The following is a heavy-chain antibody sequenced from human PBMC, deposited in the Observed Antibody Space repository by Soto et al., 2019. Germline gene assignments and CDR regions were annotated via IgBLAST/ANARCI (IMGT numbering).Heavy chain of an antibody. CDR3: ARDGGEYSSGDYYYYYGMDV. Sequence: QLQLQESGPGLVKPSETLSLTCTVSGGSISSSSYYWGWIRQPPGKGLEWIGSIYYSGSTYYNPSLKSRVTISVDTYKNQFSLKLSSVTAADTAVYYCARDGGEYSSGDYYYYYGMDVWGQGTTVTVSS. V-gene: IGHV4-39*02. J-gene: IGHJ6*02. CDR1: GGSISSSSYY. CDR2: IYYSGST. D-gene: IGHD5-18*01.